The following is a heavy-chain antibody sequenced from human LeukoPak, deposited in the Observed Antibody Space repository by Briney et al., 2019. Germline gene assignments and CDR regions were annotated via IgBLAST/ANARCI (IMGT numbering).Heavy chain of an antibody. Sequence: ASVKVSCKASGYTFTGYYMHWVRQAPGQGREWMGWINPNSGGTNYAQKFQGRVTMTRDTSISTAHMELSRLRSDDAAVYYCARDVCSSTSCYDDAFDIWGQGTMVTVSS. CDR3: ARDVCSSTSCYDDAFDI. D-gene: IGHD2-2*01. V-gene: IGHV1-2*02. CDR1: GYTFTGYY. CDR2: INPNSGGT. J-gene: IGHJ3*02.